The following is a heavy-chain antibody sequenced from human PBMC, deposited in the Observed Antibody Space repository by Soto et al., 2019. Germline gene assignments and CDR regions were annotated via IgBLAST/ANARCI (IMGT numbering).Heavy chain of an antibody. CDR1: GFTFDDYA. CDR2: ISWNSGSTI. D-gene: IGHD1-26*01. CDR3: ARDRELPYGFDY. J-gene: IGHJ4*02. V-gene: IGHV3-9*01. Sequence: EVQLVESGGGLVQPGRSLRLSCAASGFTFDDYAMHWVRQAPGKGLEWVSGISWNSGSTIYYADSVKGRFTISRDNAKNSLYLQMNSLRAEDTAVYYCARDRELPYGFDYWGQGTLVTVSS.